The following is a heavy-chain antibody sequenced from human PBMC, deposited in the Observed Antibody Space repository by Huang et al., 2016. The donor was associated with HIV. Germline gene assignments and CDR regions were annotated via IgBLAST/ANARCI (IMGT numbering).Heavy chain of an antibody. D-gene: IGHD3-22*01. CDR3: ARDPRIQSWLNFFDY. V-gene: IGHV3-74*01. J-gene: IGHJ4*02. Sequence: EVQLVESGGGLVQPGGSLRLSCAASGFSISSYWMHWVRQAPGKGEVWVSRMNSDGRSTSSADSVNGRFTISRDNAKNTLYLQMNSLRAEDTAVYYCARDPRIQSWLNFFDYWGQGTLVSVSS. CDR1: GFSISSYW. CDR2: MNSDGRST.